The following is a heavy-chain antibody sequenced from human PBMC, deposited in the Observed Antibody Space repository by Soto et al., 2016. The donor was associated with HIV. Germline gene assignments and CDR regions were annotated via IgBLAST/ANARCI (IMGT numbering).Heavy chain of an antibody. CDR2: ISGSGGST. CDR1: GFTFSSYA. CDR3: AKYMGYGSPRQKYSSGWYWDY. Sequence: EVQLLESGGGLVQPGGSLRLSCAASGFTFSSYAMSWVRQAPGKGLEWVSAISGSGGSTYYADSVKGRFTISRDNSKNTLYLQMNSLRAEDTAVYYCAKYMGYGSPRQKYSSGWYWDYWGQGTLVTVSS. J-gene: IGHJ4*02. V-gene: IGHV3-23*01. D-gene: IGHD6-19*01.